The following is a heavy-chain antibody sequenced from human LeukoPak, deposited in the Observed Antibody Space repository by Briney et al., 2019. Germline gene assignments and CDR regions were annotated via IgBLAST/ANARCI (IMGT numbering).Heavy chain of an antibody. V-gene: IGHV4-30-4*01. CDR2: IYYSGST. J-gene: IGHJ3*02. CDR1: GGSISSGDYY. CDR3: ASLKAVTDAFDI. D-gene: IGHD4-23*01. Sequence: PSETLSLTCTVSGGSISSGDYYWSWIRQPPGKGLEWIGYIYYSGSTYYNPSLKSRVTISVDTSKNQFSLKLSSVTAADAAVYYCASLKAVTDAFDIWGQGTMVTVSS.